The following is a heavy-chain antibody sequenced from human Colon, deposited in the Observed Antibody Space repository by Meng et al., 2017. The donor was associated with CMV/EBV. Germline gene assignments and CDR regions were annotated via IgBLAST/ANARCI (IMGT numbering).Heavy chain of an antibody. D-gene: IGHD1-14*01. J-gene: IGHJ4*02. CDR2: IYDTGRT. CDR3: ARAPGNYLSPYYFDF. V-gene: IGHV3-66*01. Sequence: GESLKISCVASGFSVSRNYISWVRQGPGKGLEWVSVIYDTGRTYYADSVKGRFTVSRDDAKNSLYLQMDSLRAEDTAVYYCARAPGNYLSPYYFDFWGQGTLVTVSS. CDR1: GFSVSRNY.